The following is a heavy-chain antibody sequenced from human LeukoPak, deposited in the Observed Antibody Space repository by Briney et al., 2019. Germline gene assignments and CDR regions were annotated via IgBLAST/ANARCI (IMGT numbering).Heavy chain of an antibody. CDR2: ITANGGYT. D-gene: IGHD4-17*01. CDR3: AKDPNGDYIGAFDF. J-gene: IGHJ3*01. V-gene: IGHV3-23*01. Sequence: GGSLRLSCAASAFSFSKFALIWVRQAPGKGLEWVSAITANGGYTLYVDAVKGRFTVSRDNSKDTLYLQINSLRPEDTAMYYCAKDPNGDYIGAFDFWGQGTMVTVSS. CDR1: AFSFSKFA.